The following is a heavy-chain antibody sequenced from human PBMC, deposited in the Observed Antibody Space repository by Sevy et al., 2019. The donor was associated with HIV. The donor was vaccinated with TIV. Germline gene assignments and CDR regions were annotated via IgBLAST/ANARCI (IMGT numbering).Heavy chain of an antibody. J-gene: IGHJ4*02. Sequence: GGSLRLSCAASGFTFSDHYMEWVRQAPGKGLEWVGRIRNKADSYTTEYAASVTGRFTISREDAKYSLHLLMNSLKTADTAVYYCASHAGLAAAGRVFDYWGQGTLVTVSS. CDR3: ASHAGLAAAGRVFDY. CDR1: GFTFSDHY. CDR2: IRNKADSYTT. V-gene: IGHV3-72*01. D-gene: IGHD6-13*01.